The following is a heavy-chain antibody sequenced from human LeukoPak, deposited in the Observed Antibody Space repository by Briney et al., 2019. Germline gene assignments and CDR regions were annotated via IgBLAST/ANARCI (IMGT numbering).Heavy chain of an antibody. V-gene: IGHV4-59*08. Sequence: SETPSLTCTVSGGSISSYYWSWIRQPPGKGLEWIGYIYYSGSTNYNPSLKSRVTISVDTSKNQFSLKLSSVTAADTAVYYCARHRRQQLYFDYWGQGTLVTVSS. CDR3: ARHRRQQLYFDY. J-gene: IGHJ4*02. CDR2: IYYSGST. CDR1: GGSISSYY. D-gene: IGHD6-13*01.